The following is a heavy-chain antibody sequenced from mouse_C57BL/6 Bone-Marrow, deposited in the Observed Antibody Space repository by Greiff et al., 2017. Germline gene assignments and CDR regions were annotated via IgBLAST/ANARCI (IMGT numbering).Heavy chain of an antibody. Sequence: QVQLQQSGPELVKPGASVKISCKASGYAFSSSWMNWVKQRPGKGLEWIGRICPGDGDTNYNGKFKGKATLTADKSSSTAYMQLSSLTSEDSAVYFCARTNWFAYWGQGTLVTVSA. CDR2: ICPGDGDT. CDR3: ARTNWFAY. J-gene: IGHJ3*01. V-gene: IGHV1-82*01. CDR1: GYAFSSSW.